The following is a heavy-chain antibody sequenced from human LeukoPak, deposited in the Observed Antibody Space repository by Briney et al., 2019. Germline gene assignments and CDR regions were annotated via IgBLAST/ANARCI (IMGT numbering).Heavy chain of an antibody. CDR3: GILGDTGGTDTLPLDY. CDR2: VSHSGKT. Sequence: SETLSLNCSVSGASFFDYFWVWLRQSPGQGLEWIGEVSHSGKTTYSPSLKSRVTISEDTSNNQFSLKLASVTAADTGVYYCGILGDTGGTDTLPLDYWGQGTQVIVSS. D-gene: IGHD2/OR15-2a*01. J-gene: IGHJ4*02. V-gene: IGHV4-34*01. CDR1: GASFFDYF.